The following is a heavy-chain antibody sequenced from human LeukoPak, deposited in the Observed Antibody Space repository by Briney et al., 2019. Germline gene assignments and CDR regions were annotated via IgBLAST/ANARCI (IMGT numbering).Heavy chain of an antibody. CDR2: IYTSGST. D-gene: IGHD3-10*01. CDR3: ARVVTISRGGSIPGWFDP. CDR1: GGSMSRYD. Sequence: SETLSLTCTVSGGSMSRYDWSWIPRPAGRGLEWIGRIYTSGSTNYSPSIKCRVTMSGDTSKNQFSLKLSSVTAADTAVYDCARVVTISRGGSIPGWFDPWGQGTLVTVSS. V-gene: IGHV4-4*07. J-gene: IGHJ5*02.